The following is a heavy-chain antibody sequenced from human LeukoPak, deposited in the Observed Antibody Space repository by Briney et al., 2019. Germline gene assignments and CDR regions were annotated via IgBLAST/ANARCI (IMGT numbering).Heavy chain of an antibody. V-gene: IGHV3-21*01. CDR3: ARDGSEWSRDL. J-gene: IGHJ5*02. CDR1: GFTFSPYG. Sequence: GGSLRLSCEASGFTFSPYGMTWVRQAPGKGQEWVSTISYDSRSIGYADSVKGRFTISRDNAKSSTFLQMNSLRVEDTAVYYCARDGSEWSRDLWGQGTLVTVSS. D-gene: IGHD2-15*01. CDR2: ISYDSRSI.